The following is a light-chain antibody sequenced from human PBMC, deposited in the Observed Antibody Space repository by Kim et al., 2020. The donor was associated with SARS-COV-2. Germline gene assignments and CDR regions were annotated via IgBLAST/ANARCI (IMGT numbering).Light chain of an antibody. CDR1: QSVSDN. Sequence: EIVMTQSPATLSVSPGERATLSCRASQSVSDNLAWYQQKPGQPPRLLLYAASTRATGVPARFSGSGSGTEFTLTISDLQSEDSAVYYCQQFYNWPPITFGQGTRLEI. CDR2: AAS. V-gene: IGKV3-15*01. J-gene: IGKJ5*01. CDR3: QQFYNWPPIT.